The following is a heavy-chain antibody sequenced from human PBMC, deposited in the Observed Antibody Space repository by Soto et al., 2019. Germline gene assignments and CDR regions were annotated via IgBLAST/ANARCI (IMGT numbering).Heavy chain of an antibody. CDR1: GGSISSSNYY. CDR3: AREWYCRGGTCHVI. J-gene: IGHJ4*02. CDR2: TYYSGST. Sequence: QVQLQESGPGLVKPSQTLSLTCTVSGGSISSSNYYWTWLRQHPGMAREWIGYTYYSGSTYYNPSLMSRVTISAYTSKNQFSLNLSSVTAADTAVYYCAREWYCRGGTCHVIWGQGNLVTVSS. D-gene: IGHD2-15*01. V-gene: IGHV4-31*03.